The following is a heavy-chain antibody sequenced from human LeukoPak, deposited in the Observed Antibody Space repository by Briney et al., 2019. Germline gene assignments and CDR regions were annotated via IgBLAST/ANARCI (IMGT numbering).Heavy chain of an antibody. J-gene: IGHJ4*02. D-gene: IGHD4-17*01. CDR1: GFTFSSYG. CDR2: IWYDGSNK. CDR3: ARGLDYGDYERFDY. V-gene: IGHV3-33*01. Sequence: GGSLRLSCAASGFTFSSYGMHWVRQAPGKGLEWVAVIWYDGSNKYYADSVKGRFTISRDNSKNTLYLQMNSLRAEDTAVYYCARGLDYGDYERFDYWGQGTLVAVSS.